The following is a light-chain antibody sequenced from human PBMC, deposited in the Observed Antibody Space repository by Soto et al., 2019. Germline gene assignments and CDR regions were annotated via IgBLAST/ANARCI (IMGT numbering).Light chain of an antibody. CDR3: QQYSQWPLYT. CDR2: EAS. CDR1: QSITSN. Sequence: EVVMTQSPATLSVSPGERATLSCRASQSITSNLAWYQQRPGQTPRLLIYEASTRATGIPARFSGSGSGTDFTLTITSLQSEDFAVYYCQQYSQWPLYTFGQGTKV. J-gene: IGKJ2*01. V-gene: IGKV3-15*01.